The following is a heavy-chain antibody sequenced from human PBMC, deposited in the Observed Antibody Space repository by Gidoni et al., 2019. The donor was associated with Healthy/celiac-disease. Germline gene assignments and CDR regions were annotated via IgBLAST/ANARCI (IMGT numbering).Heavy chain of an antibody. V-gene: IGHV1-8*01. Sequence: QVQLVQSGAEVTKPGASVKVSCKASGYTFPSYDSNWVRQATGHGLEWMGGMNPNSGNTGYAQKFQGRVTMTRNTSISTAYMELSSLRSEDTAVYYCARGTVVSYYYYYYYMDVWGKGTTVTVSS. J-gene: IGHJ6*03. CDR1: GYTFPSYD. CDR3: ARGTVVSYYYYYYYMDV. D-gene: IGHD2-15*01. CDR2: MNPNSGNT.